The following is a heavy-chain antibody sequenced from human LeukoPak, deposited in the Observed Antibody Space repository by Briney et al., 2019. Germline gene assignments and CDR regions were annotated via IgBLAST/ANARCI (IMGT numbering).Heavy chain of an antibody. Sequence: SETLSLTCTVSGGSIRSGSHYWVWIRQPPGKGLEWIGSIYYSGSTYYNSSLENRVTISIDTSKNHFSLRLSSLSAADTSVYYCAKRDDSGGNLVDLWGQGTLVTVSS. CDR2: IYYSGST. V-gene: IGHV4-39*02. CDR1: GGSIRSGSHY. D-gene: IGHD3-22*01. J-gene: IGHJ4*02. CDR3: AKRDDSGGNLVDL.